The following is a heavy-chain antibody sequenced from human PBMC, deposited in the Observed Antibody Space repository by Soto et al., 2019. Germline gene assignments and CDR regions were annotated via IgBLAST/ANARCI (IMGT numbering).Heavy chain of an antibody. CDR2: IYYGGST. CDR1: GGSISSYY. CDR3: ARVWGGAFDF. D-gene: IGHD3-10*01. V-gene: IGHV4-59*01. J-gene: IGHJ3*01. Sequence: TETLSLTCTVSGGSISSYYWSWIRQPPGKGLEWIGYIYYGGSTNYNPSLKSRVTISVDTSKNQFSLKLSSVTAADTAVYYCARVWGGAFDFWGQGTMVT.